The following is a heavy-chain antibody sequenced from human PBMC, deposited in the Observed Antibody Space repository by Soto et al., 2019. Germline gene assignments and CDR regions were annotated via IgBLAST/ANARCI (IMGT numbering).Heavy chain of an antibody. CDR2: IYWSGDE. D-gene: IGHD6-6*01. CDR3: ARGLATLPVFAFDI. CDR1: GFSLSTSGVG. V-gene: IGHV2-5*01. Sequence: QGTLKESGPTLANRTQTLTLTCSFSGFSLSTSGVGVGWIRQSPGKALEWLALIYWSGDEHYRPSLKSRLSFIKDASKNHVVLIMTDMDPVDTATYYCARGLATLPVFAFDIWGQGTMVTVSS. J-gene: IGHJ3*02.